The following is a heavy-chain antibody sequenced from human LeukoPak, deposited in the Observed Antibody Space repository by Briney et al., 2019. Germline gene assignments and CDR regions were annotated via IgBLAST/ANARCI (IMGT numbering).Heavy chain of an antibody. CDR2: ISYSGST. D-gene: IGHD3-22*01. CDR3: ARQSGITMIVVLIHHAFDI. V-gene: IGHV4-34*01. J-gene: IGHJ3*02. Sequence: PSETLSLTCAVYGGSFSGYYWSWIRQPPGKGLEWIGSISYSGSTYYNPSLKSRVTISVDTSKNQFSLKLSSVTAADTAVYYCARQSGITMIVVLIHHAFDIWGQGTMVTVSS. CDR1: GGSFSGYY.